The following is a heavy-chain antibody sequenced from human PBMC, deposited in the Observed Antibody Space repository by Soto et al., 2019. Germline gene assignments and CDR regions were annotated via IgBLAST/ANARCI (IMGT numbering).Heavy chain of an antibody. CDR2: IVVGSGNT. CDR3: AREPLGCSGGSCYSGGMDV. D-gene: IGHD2-15*01. CDR1: GFTFTNSA. Sequence: SVKVSCKASGFTFTNSAVQWVRQARGQRLEWIGWIVVGSGNTNYAQKFQERVTITRDMSTSTAYMELSSLRSADTAVYYCAREPLGCSGGSCYSGGMDVWGQGTTVTVSS. V-gene: IGHV1-58*01. J-gene: IGHJ6*02.